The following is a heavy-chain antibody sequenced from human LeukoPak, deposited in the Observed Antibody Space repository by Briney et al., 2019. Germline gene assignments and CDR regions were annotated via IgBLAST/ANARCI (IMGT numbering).Heavy chain of an antibody. CDR2: ISHDGRDK. Sequence: PGRSLRLSCAASGFSFSTYGMHWVRQAPGKGLQWMAGISHDGRDKYYGDSVKGRLTISGDNSKNTVYLEMNSLRPEDTALYFCARAQPPSSIAAAYPDYWGQGTLVTVSS. D-gene: IGHD6-13*01. CDR3: ARAQPPSSIAAAYPDY. CDR1: GFSFSTYG. J-gene: IGHJ4*02. V-gene: IGHV3-30*03.